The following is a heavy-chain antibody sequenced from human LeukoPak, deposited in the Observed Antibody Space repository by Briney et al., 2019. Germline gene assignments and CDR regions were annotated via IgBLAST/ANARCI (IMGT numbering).Heavy chain of an antibody. CDR3: AKDAGDY. Sequence: GGSLRLSCATSRLTLTGSAMSWVRQAPGKGLEWVSAIIGSGDNTYYADSVKGRFTLSRDNSKKTLYLQMDSLRVEDTAVYFCAKDAGDYWGQGTLVTVSS. J-gene: IGHJ4*02. V-gene: IGHV3-23*01. CDR2: IIGSGDNT. CDR1: RLTLTGSA.